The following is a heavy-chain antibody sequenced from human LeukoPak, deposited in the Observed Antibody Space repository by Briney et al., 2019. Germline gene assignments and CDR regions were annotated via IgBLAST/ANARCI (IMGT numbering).Heavy chain of an antibody. Sequence: ASVKVSCKASGYTFTNYYMHWVRQAPGQGLEWMGIINPSGGTTTYAQNFQGRVTMTRGTSTTTVYMELSSLRYEDTAVYYCAGYYSNYDYYYYYMDVWGKGTTVTVSS. CDR1: GYTFTNYY. CDR2: INPSGGTT. V-gene: IGHV1-46*01. J-gene: IGHJ6*03. D-gene: IGHD4-11*01. CDR3: AGYYSNYDYYYYYMDV.